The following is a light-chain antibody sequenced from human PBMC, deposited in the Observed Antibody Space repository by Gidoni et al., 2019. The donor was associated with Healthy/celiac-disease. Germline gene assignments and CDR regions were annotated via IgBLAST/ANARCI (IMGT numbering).Light chain of an antibody. CDR1: QSVSSN. CDR2: GAS. J-gene: IGKJ4*01. V-gene: IGKV3-15*01. CDR3: QQYNNWPPLT. Sequence: EIVMTQSPATLSVSPGERATLACRASQSVSSNLAWYQQKSGRAPRLLIYGASPRATGIPAQFSGSGSGTEFTLTISSLQSEDFAVYYCQQYNNWPPLTFGGGTKVEIK.